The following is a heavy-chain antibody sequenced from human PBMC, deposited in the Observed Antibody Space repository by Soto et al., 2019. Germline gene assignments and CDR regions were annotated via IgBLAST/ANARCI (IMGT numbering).Heavy chain of an antibody. CDR1: GFTFSSYG. Sequence: QVQLVESGGGVVQPWRSLRLSCGASGFTFSSYGMHWVRQAPGKGLEWVAGISYDGSNKYYADSVKGRFTISRDNSKNTLSLQMNSLRAEDTAVYYCAKAGPGIAVAGMDYWGQGTLVTVSA. D-gene: IGHD6-19*01. CDR3: AKAGPGIAVAGMDY. CDR2: ISYDGSNK. V-gene: IGHV3-30*18. J-gene: IGHJ4*02.